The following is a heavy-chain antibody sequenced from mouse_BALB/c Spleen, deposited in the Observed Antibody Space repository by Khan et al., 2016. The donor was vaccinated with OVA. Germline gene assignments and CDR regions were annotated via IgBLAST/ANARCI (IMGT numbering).Heavy chain of an antibody. CDR1: GLNIKDTY. V-gene: IGHV14-3*02. Sequence: EVQHQQSGAELVKSGATVKFSCTASGLNIKDTYMHWLKQSPEQGLEWIGRIDRPNGNTNYDPMFQGKATTTADTSSITTYMQLSSLTSEDSAVYYCARMARKWDQGTTVTVSS. CDR3: ARMARK. CDR2: IDRPNGNT. J-gene: IGHJ2*01.